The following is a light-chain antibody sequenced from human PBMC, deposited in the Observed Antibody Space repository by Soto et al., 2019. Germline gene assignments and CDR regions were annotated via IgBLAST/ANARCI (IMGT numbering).Light chain of an antibody. Sequence: QAVVTQSPSASASLGASVKLTCTLSSGHSRYSIAWHQQQPGKGPRYLMNLNSDGAHDKGDGVPDRFSGSSSGTERYLTISSLQSDDEAAYCCQTWGTGIQVFGGGTKLTVL. CDR2: LNSDGAH. J-gene: IGLJ3*02. CDR1: SGHSRYS. V-gene: IGLV4-69*01. CDR3: QTWGTGIQV.